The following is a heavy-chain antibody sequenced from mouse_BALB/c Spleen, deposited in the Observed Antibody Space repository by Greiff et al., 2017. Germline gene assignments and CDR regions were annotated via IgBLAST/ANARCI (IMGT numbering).Heavy chain of an antibody. CDR1: GYTFTNYW. V-gene: IGHV1-63*02. J-gene: IGHJ3*01. CDR2: IYPGGGYT. D-gene: IGHD2-4*01. CDR3: ARHDSFAY. Sequence: VKLVESGAELVRPGTSVKISCKASGYTFTNYWLGWVKQRPGHGLEWIGDIYPGGGYTNYNEKFKGKATLTADTSSSTAYMQLSSLTSEDSAVYFCARHDSFAYWGQGTLVTVSA.